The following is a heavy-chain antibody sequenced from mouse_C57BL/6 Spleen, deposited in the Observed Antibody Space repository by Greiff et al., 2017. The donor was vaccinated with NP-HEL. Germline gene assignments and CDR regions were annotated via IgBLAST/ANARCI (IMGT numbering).Heavy chain of an antibody. CDR2: INPNNGGT. D-gene: IGHD1-1*01. CDR1: GYTFTDYN. J-gene: IGHJ2*01. V-gene: IGHV1-22*01. CDR3: SREGSTTVAGYFDY. Sequence: VQLQQSGPELVKPGASVKMSCKASGYTFTDYNMHWVKQRHGKSLEWIGYINPNNGGTSYNQKFKGKATLTVNKSSSTAYMELRSLTSEESAVYYCSREGSTTVAGYFDYWGQGTTLTVSS.